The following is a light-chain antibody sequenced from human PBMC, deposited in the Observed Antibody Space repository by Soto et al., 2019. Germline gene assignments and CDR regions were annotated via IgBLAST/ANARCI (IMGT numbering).Light chain of an antibody. Sequence: EILMTQSPATLSVSPGERATLSCRASQSISSNLAWYHHKPGQAPRLLSYDAFTRATGIPARFSGSGSGTEFTLTISSLQSEDFAVYYCQQYNNWPETFGQGTKVEIK. J-gene: IGKJ1*01. V-gene: IGKV3-15*01. CDR1: QSISSN. CDR3: QQYNNWPET. CDR2: DAF.